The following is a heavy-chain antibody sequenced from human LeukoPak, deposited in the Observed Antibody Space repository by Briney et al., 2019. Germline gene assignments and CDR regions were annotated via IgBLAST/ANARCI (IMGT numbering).Heavy chain of an antibody. J-gene: IGHJ4*02. CDR1: GFTFSSYA. D-gene: IGHD1-14*01. V-gene: IGHV3-23*01. CDR3: AKDPNRAPDY. CDR2: ISGGGST. Sequence: GGSLRLSCAASGFTFSSYAMSWVRQAPGKGLEWVAAISGGGSTYNADSVKGRFTISRDNSKNSLYLHMNSLRAEDTAVYYCAKDPNRAPDYWGQGTLVTVSS.